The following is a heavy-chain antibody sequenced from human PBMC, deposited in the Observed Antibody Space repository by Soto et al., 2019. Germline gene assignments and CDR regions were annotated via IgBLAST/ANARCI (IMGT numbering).Heavy chain of an antibody. Sequence: QVQLQESGPGLVKPSETLSLTCTVSGGSISGYYWSWIRQPPGKGLEWIGYIYYSGSTNYNPSLKSRVTISVGTSKNHFSLKLSSVTAADTAVYYCARDDLGYCSGGSCPTIWGQGTMVTVSS. V-gene: IGHV4-59*01. J-gene: IGHJ3*02. D-gene: IGHD2-15*01. CDR3: ARDDLGYCSGGSCPTI. CDR1: GGSISGYY. CDR2: IYYSGST.